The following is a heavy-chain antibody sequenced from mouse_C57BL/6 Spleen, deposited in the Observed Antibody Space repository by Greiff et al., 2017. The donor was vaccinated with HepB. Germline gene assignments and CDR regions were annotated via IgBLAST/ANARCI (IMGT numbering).Heavy chain of an antibody. Sequence: QVQLQQSGAELVKPGASVKISCKASGYAFSSYWMNWVKQRPGKGLEWIGQIYPGDGDTNYNGKFKGKATLTADKSSSTAYMQLSSLTSEDSAVYFWYYDYDDDPLYAMDYWGQGTSVTVSS. J-gene: IGHJ4*01. D-gene: IGHD2-4*01. V-gene: IGHV1-80*01. CDR2: IYPGDGDT. CDR1: GYAFSSYW. CDR3: YYDYDDDPLYAMDY.